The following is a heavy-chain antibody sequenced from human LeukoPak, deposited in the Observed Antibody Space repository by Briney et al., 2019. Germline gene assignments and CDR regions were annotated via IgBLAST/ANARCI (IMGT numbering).Heavy chain of an antibody. CDR3: AKDYDFWSGPDAFDI. J-gene: IGHJ3*02. Sequence: PGGSLRLSCAASGFTFSSYGMHWVRQAPGKRLEWVAFTRYDGSKKYYADSVKGRFTISRDNSKNTLYLQMNSLRAEDTAVYYCAKDYDFWSGPDAFDIWGQGTMVTVSS. V-gene: IGHV3-30*02. D-gene: IGHD3-3*01. CDR2: TRYDGSKK. CDR1: GFTFSSYG.